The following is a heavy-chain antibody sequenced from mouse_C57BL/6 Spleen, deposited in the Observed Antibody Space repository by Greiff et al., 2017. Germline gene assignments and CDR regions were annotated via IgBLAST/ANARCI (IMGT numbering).Heavy chain of an antibody. CDR3: ARGYGSSYGWYFDV. V-gene: IGHV1-55*01. D-gene: IGHD1-1*01. CDR2: IYPGSGST. J-gene: IGHJ1*03. CDR1: GYTFTSYW. Sequence: VQLQPPGAELVKPGASVKMSCKASGYTFTSYWITWVKQRPGQGLEWIGDIYPGSGSTNYNEKFQSKATLSVDPSASTAYRQLSSLTSEDSAVYYCARGYGSSYGWYFDVWGTGTTVTVSS.